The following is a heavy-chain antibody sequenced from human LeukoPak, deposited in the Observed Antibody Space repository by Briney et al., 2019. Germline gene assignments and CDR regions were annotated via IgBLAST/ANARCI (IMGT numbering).Heavy chain of an antibody. CDR3: ARGAGGIVVVGAATRVYWLDP. CDR2: INHGGTT. J-gene: IGHJ5*02. Sequence: SETLSLTCGVHGESLRGYYWSWIRQPPGKGLEWIATINHGGTTSYNPSLKTRVTLSIEKSKNELSLKLTSVTAADTAVYYCARGAGGIVVVGAATRVYWLDPWGQGTLVTVSS. D-gene: IGHD2-15*01. CDR1: GESLRGYY. V-gene: IGHV4-34*01.